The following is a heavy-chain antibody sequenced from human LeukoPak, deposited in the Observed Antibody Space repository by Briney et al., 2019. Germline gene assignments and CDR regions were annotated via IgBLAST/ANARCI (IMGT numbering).Heavy chain of an antibody. CDR2: ISWNSGSI. CDR3: AKDGSGYAGFNWFDP. J-gene: IGHJ5*02. V-gene: IGHV3-9*01. D-gene: IGHD5-12*01. CDR1: GFTFDDYA. Sequence: PGRSLRLSCAASGFTFDDYAMHWVRQAPGKGPEWVSGISWNSGSIGYADSVKGRFTISRDNAKNSLYLQMNSLRAEDTALYYCAKDGSGYAGFNWFDPWGQGTLVTVSS.